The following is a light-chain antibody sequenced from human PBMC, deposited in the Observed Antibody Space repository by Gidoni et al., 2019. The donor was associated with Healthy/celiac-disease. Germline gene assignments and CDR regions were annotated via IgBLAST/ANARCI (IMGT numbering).Light chain of an antibody. V-gene: IGKV3-15*01. CDR3: QHSWT. J-gene: IGKJ1*01. CDR1: QSVNSN. CDR2: GAS. Sequence: IVMTQSPATLSVSPGERATLSCRASQSVNSNLAWYQQKPGQAPRLLIYGASTRATGIPARFSGSGSGTEFTLTNSSLQSEDFAVYYCQHSWTFGQXTKVEIK.